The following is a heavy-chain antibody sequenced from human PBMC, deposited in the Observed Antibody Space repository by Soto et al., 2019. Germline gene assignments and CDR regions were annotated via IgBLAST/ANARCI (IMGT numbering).Heavy chain of an antibody. J-gene: IGHJ4*02. V-gene: IGHV3-23*01. CDR3: ARNCTNGVCANY. Sequence: EVQLLESGGGLVQPGGSLRLSCAASGFTFSNYAMSWVRQAPGKGLEWVSALSGSGGSTYYADSVKGRFTISRDNSKNTLYLQMNSLRADDTAVYYCARNCTNGVCANYWGQGTLVTVSS. CDR2: LSGSGGST. D-gene: IGHD2-8*01. CDR1: GFTFSNYA.